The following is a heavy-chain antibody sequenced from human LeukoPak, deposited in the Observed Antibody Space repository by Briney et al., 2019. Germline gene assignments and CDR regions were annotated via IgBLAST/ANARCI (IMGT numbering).Heavy chain of an antibody. V-gene: IGHV5-51*01. D-gene: IGHD6-13*01. J-gene: IGHJ4*02. CDR3: ARKSIIGAGENFDY. CDR2: LYPGDSET. Sequence: GESLKISCKGSGYTFTSHWIGWVRQMPGKGLEWMGILYPGDSETRHSPSFQGQVTISADKSISTAYLQWGSLKASDTAIYYCARKSIIGAGENFDYWGQGTLVTVSS. CDR1: GYTFTSHW.